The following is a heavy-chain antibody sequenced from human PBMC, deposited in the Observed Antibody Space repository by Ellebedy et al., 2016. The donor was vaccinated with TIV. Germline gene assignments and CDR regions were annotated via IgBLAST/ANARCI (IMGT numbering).Heavy chain of an antibody. CDR3: ARAGSSGWEAYFDL. J-gene: IGHJ2*01. CDR1: GFTFTQYW. D-gene: IGHD6-19*01. Sequence: PGGSLRLSCAASGFTFTQYWLHWVRQAPGKGPVWVSRINSDGSSTTYADCVKGRFTISRDNAKNTLYLQMNSLRAEDTAVYYCARAGSSGWEAYFDLWGRGTLVTVSS. V-gene: IGHV3-74*01. CDR2: INSDGSST.